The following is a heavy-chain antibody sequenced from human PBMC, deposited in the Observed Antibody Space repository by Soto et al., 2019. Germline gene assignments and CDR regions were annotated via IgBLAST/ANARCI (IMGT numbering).Heavy chain of an antibody. CDR3: ARGRASGSYYLLDY. D-gene: IGHD3-10*01. Sequence: RASVKVSCKASGNTFTSYDINWVRQATGHGLEWMGWINPNSGDIGYAQKFQGRVTMTRDTAIRTAYMEVRRLRSDDTAVYYCARGRASGSYYLLDYWGQGTLVTVSS. V-gene: IGHV1-8*01. J-gene: IGHJ4*02. CDR1: GNTFTSYD. CDR2: INPNSGDI.